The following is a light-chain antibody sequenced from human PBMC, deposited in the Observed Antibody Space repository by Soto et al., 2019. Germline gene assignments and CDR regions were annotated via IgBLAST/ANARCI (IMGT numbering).Light chain of an antibody. V-gene: IGKV3D-11*02. Sequence: EIVLTQYPATLSVSPGERATLSCWASKSVSIYLAWYQQKPGQAPRLLIYGASNRASGIPARFSGSGAQTAFTLTINSVEPDDSAVYYCQLTDSWRRSFGQGTKLEI. CDR2: GAS. J-gene: IGKJ2*01. CDR1: KSVSIY. CDR3: QLTDSWRRS.